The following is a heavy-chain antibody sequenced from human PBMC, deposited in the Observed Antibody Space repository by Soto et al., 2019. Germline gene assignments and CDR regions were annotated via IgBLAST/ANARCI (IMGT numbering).Heavy chain of an antibody. D-gene: IGHD6-19*01. J-gene: IGHJ4*02. CDR2: ISYDGSNK. Sequence: GGSLRLSCAASVFTFSSYAMHWARQAPGKGLEWVAVISYDGSNKYYADSVKGRFTISRDNSKNTLYLQMNSLRAEDTAVYYCARDPLYSSGWTLDYWGQGTLVTVSS. CDR1: VFTFSSYA. CDR3: ARDPLYSSGWTLDY. V-gene: IGHV3-30-3*01.